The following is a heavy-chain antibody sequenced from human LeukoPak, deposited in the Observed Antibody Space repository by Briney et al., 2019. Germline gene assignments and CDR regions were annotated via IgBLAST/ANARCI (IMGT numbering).Heavy chain of an antibody. V-gene: IGHV3-30*02. Sequence: PGGSLRLSCAASGFTFSSYGMHWVRQAPGKGLEWVAFIRYDGSNKYYADSVKGRFTISRDNSKNSLYLQMNSLRAEDTAVYYCARDRAYYDFWSGYYRDYWGQGTLVTVSS. J-gene: IGHJ4*02. D-gene: IGHD3-3*01. CDR1: GFTFSSYG. CDR3: ARDRAYYDFWSGYYRDY. CDR2: IRYDGSNK.